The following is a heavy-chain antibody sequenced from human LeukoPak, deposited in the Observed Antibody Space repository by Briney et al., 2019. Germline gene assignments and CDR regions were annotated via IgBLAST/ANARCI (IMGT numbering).Heavy chain of an antibody. Sequence: PGGSLRLSCAASGFTFSSYGMSWVRQAPGKGLQWVSAISGSGGSTYYADSVKGRFTISRDNSKNTLYLQLSSLRGDDTAVYYCARNSSWYGVSWGQGTLVTVSS. V-gene: IGHV3-23*01. CDR3: ARNSSWYGVS. CDR1: GFTFSSYG. CDR2: ISGSGGST. D-gene: IGHD6-13*01. J-gene: IGHJ4*02.